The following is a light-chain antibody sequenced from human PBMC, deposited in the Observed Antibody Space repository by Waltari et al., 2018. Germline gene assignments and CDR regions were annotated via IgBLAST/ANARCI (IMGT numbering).Light chain of an antibody. CDR2: EDS. J-gene: IGLJ3*02. CDR3: YSTDSSGMGV. V-gene: IGLV3-10*01. CDR1: ALPKQY. Sequence: SYELTQPHSVSVSPGQTATHTCPGAALPKQYADWSQQKSGQAPVLVIYEDSKRPSGIPERFSGSSSETMATLTISGAQVEDGSDYYCYSTDSSGMGVFGGGTKLTVL.